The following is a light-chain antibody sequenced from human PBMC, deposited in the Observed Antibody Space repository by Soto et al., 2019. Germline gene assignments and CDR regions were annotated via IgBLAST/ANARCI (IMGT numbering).Light chain of an antibody. CDR2: GAS. J-gene: IGKJ1*01. Sequence: EIVLTQSPCTLSLSPGERATLSCRASQSVSSSYLAWYQQKPGQAPRLLIYGASSRATGIPDGFSGSGSGTDFTLTISRLEPEDFAVYYCQQYGSSRTFGQGTKVDIK. CDR1: QSVSSSY. CDR3: QQYGSSRT. V-gene: IGKV3-20*01.